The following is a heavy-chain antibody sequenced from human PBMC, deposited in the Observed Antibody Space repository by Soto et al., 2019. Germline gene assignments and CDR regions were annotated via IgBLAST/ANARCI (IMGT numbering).Heavy chain of an antibody. D-gene: IGHD5-12*01. Sequence: QAQLVQSGAEEKKPGASVKVACKASGYTFSSYAMDWVRQAPGQRLEWMGWINAGNGNTKYSQKFQGRVTISRDTSASTAYMELSSLRSEDTAVYNCARDLGWLQFDYWGQGTLVTVSS. CDR1: GYTFSSYA. V-gene: IGHV1-3*05. CDR3: ARDLGWLQFDY. CDR2: INAGNGNT. J-gene: IGHJ4*02.